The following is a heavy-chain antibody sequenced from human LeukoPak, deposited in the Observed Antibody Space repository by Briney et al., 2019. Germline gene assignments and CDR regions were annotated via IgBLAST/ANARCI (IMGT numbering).Heavy chain of an antibody. CDR1: GFTFSSYD. J-gene: IGHJ5*02. CDR2: IGTAGDT. Sequence: PGGSLRLSCAASGFTFSSYDMHWVRQATGKGLEWVSAIGTAGDTYYPGSVKGRFTISRENAKNSLYLQMNSLRAGDTAVYYCARGTLQNWFDPWGRGTLVTVSS. CDR3: ARGTLQNWFDP. D-gene: IGHD4-11*01. V-gene: IGHV3-13*01.